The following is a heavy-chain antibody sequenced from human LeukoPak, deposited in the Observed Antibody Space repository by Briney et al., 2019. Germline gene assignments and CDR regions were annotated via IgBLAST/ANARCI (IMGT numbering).Heavy chain of an antibody. J-gene: IGHJ4*02. Sequence: GGSLRLSCAVSGITLSNYGMSWVRQAPGKGLEWVTGISGSGGGTNYADSVKGRFTISRDNARNTLYLQMNSLRVEDTAAYFCAKRGVVIRVILVGFHKEAYYFDSWGQGALVTVSS. CDR3: AKRGVVIRVILVGFHKEAYYFDS. CDR2: ISGSGGGT. V-gene: IGHV3-23*01. D-gene: IGHD3-22*01. CDR1: GITLSNYG.